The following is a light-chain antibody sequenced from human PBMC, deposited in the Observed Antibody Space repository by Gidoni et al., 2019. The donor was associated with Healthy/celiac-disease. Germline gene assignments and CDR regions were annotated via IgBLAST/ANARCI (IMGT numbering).Light chain of an antibody. CDR2: AAS. CDR1: QSISSY. CDR3: QQSYSTPPLT. Sequence: DIQMTQSPSSLSASVGDRVTITCRASQSISSYLNWYQQKPGKAPKLLIYAASSLQSGFPSRFSGSGSGTDFTLTISSLQPEDFATYYCQQSYSTPPLTFGGXTKVEIK. J-gene: IGKJ4*01. V-gene: IGKV1-39*01.